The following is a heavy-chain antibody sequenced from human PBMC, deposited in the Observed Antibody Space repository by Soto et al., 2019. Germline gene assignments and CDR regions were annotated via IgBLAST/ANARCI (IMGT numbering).Heavy chain of an antibody. CDR2: IYWNDDK. CDR1: GFSLSTTGLG. Sequence: SGPTLVNPTQTLTLTCSFSGFSLSTTGLGVGWIRQPPGKALEWLALIYWNDDKRYSPSLKSRLTITKDTSKNQVFLTMTNMDSLDTATYYCAHSPGTVTTRNWFDPWGQGTLVTVS. V-gene: IGHV2-5*01. D-gene: IGHD1-7*01. CDR3: AHSPGTVTTRNWFDP. J-gene: IGHJ5*02.